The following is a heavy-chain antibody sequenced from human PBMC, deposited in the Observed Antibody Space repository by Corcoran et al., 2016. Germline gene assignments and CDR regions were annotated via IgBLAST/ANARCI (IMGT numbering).Heavy chain of an antibody. V-gene: IGHV3-33*01. CDR1: GFTFRSYG. CDR3: ARPTRLRFLEWSPIDCGMDV. J-gene: IGHJ6*02. D-gene: IGHD3-3*01. CDR2: IWYDGSNK. Sequence: QVQLVESEGSVVQPGRYLRLSCAASGFTFRSYGMHWVRQAPGKGLEWVAIIWYDGSNKYYADSVKGRFTISRDNSKSTLYLQMNSMRAEDTAVYYCARPTRLRFLEWSPIDCGMDVWGQETTVTVSS.